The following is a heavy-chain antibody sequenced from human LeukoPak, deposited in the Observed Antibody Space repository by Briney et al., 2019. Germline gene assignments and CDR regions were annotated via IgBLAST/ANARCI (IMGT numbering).Heavy chain of an antibody. D-gene: IGHD2-2*01. CDR1: GYTFTGYY. CDR2: INPNSGGT. V-gene: IGHV1-2*02. J-gene: IGHJ4*02. CDR3: ARATNCSSTSCYLIFDY. Sequence: ASVKVSCKASGYTFTGYYMHWVRQAPGQGLEWMGWINPNSGGTNYAQKFQGRVTMTRDMSISTAYMELSRLRSDDTAVYYCARATNCSSTSCYLIFDYWGQGTLVTVSS.